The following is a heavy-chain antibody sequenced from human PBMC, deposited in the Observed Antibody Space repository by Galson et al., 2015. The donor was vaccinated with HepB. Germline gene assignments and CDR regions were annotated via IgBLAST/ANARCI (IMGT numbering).Heavy chain of an antibody. V-gene: IGHV3-30-3*01. J-gene: IGHJ4*02. Sequence: SLRLSCAASGFCFSLYSMHWVRQAPGKGLEWVAVTSDDGNNKHYAGSVKGRFTISRDNSKNTVYLQMNGLREEDTAVYYCARDLSSAYDIDFWGQGALVTVSS. CDR1: GFCFSLYS. CDR3: ARDLSSAYDIDF. D-gene: IGHD3-9*01. CDR2: TSDDGNNK.